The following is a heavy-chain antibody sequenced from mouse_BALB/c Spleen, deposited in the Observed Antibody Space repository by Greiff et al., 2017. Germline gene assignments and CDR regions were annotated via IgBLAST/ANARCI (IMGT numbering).Heavy chain of an antibody. CDR3: ARDGKSPFAY. Sequence: EVMLVESGAELVRPGALVKLSCKASGFNIKDYYMHWVKQRPEQGLEWIGWIDPENGNTIYDPKFQGKASITADTSSNTAYLQLSSLTSEDTAVYYCARDGKSPFAYWGQGTLVTVSA. CDR2: IDPENGNT. V-gene: IGHV14-1*02. J-gene: IGHJ3*01. D-gene: IGHD2-1*01. CDR1: GFNIKDYY.